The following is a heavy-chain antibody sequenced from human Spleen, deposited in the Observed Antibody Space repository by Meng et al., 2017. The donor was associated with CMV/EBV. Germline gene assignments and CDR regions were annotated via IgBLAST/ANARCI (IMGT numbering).Heavy chain of an antibody. CDR2: IHPNTGGT. D-gene: IGHD7-27*01. CDR1: GYTFTDCF. J-gene: IGHJ4*02. V-gene: IGHV1-2*02. Sequence: ASVKVSCKVSGYTFTDCFIDWVRQAPGQGLEWMGWIHPNTGGTNYAQNFQGRVTMTRDTSIRTVYMELTSLRSDDTAIYYCARDHNWGPDYWGQGTLVTVSS. CDR3: ARDHNWGPDY.